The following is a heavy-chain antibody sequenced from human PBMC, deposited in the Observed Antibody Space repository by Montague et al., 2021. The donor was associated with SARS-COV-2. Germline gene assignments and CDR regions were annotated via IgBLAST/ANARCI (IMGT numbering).Heavy chain of an antibody. CDR3: ARAHSGSWAHLDN. D-gene: IGHD5-12*01. CDR1: GGSISSGSYY. CDR2: IYTSGTT. V-gene: IGHV4-61*02. Sequence: TLSLTGTVSGGSISSGSYYWSWIRQPAGKGLEWIGRIYTSGTTYYSXXLKSRVTISVDTSKNQFSLKLTSVTAADTAVYYCARAHSGSWAHLDNWGQGSLVTVSS. J-gene: IGHJ4*02.